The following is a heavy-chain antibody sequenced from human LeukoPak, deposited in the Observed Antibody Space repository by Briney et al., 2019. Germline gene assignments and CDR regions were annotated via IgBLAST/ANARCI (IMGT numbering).Heavy chain of an antibody. CDR1: GLTFSDYA. CDR3: AKDYSDSRVADVFFEY. J-gene: IGHJ4*02. D-gene: IGHD2-15*01. V-gene: IGHV3-23*01. CDR2: ITSGFTP. Sequence: QPGGSLRLSCAASGLTFSDYAMSWFRQAPGKGLEWVSGITSGFTPHYADSVKGRFTISRDNSKNMFHLKLNSLRAEDTAVYYCAKDYSDSRVADVFFEYWGQGTLVTVSS.